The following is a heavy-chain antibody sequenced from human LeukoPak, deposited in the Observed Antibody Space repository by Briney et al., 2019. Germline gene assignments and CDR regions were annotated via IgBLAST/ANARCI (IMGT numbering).Heavy chain of an antibody. CDR2: ISGYNGNT. V-gene: IGHV1-18*01. CDR1: GYTFNKYG. J-gene: IGHJ6*02. CDR3: ARSVHVKSYCNTISCSGEGMDV. D-gene: IGHD2-2*01. Sequence: ASVKVSCKASGYTFNKYGVSWVRQAPVQGLEWMGWISGYNGNTDNAQKFQDRVTMTTDTSTSTVYLELRSLRSDDTAAYYCARSVHVKSYCNTISCSGEGMDVWGQGTTVIVSS.